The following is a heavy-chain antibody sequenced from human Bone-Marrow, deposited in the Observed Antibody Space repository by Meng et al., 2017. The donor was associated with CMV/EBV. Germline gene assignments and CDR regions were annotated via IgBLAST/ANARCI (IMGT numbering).Heavy chain of an antibody. J-gene: IGHJ6*02. CDR3: ASGTQVDTAMSGMDV. CDR1: GGTFSSYA. V-gene: IGHV1-69*10. D-gene: IGHD5-18*01. CDR2: IIPILGIA. Sequence: SVKVSCKASGGTFSSYAISWVRQAPGQGLEWMGGIIPILGIANYAQKFQGRVTITADKSTSTAYMELSSLRSEDTAMYYCASGTQVDTAMSGMDVWGQGTTVTVSS.